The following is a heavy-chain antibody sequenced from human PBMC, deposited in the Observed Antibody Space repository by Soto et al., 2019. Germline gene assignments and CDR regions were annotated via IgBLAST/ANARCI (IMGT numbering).Heavy chain of an antibody. J-gene: IGHJ4*02. CDR3: ARSLKVLLTLDY. D-gene: IGHD2-15*01. V-gene: IGHV3-33*01. CDR2: IWYDGSNK. CDR1: GFTFSSYG. Sequence: PGGSLRLSCAASGFTFSSYGMHWVRQAPGKGLEWVAVIWYDGSNKYYADSVKGRFTISRDNSKNTLYLQMNSLRAEDTAVYYCARSLKVLLTLDYWGQGTLVTVPS.